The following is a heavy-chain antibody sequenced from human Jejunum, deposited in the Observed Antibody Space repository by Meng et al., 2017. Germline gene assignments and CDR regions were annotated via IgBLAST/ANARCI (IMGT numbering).Heavy chain of an antibody. CDR3: ARRDDTTGINDF. Sequence: SETLSLTCTVSGDSITNDAYYWTWIRQPAGKGLEWIGRIYSGGTTNYNPSLESRVTISLDPSKNQFSLRLSSVTAADTAVYYCARRDDTTGINDFWGQGTLVTVSS. V-gene: IGHV4-61*02. CDR2: IYSGGTT. D-gene: IGHD1-1*01. J-gene: IGHJ4*02. CDR1: GDSITNDAYY.